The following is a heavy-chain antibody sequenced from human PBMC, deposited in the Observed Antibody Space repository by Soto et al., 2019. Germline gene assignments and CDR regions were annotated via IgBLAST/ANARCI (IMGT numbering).Heavy chain of an antibody. CDR2: AYSDGST. Sequence: QVQLQESGPGLVKASETLSLTCSVSGVSISRYYWSWIRQPPGKGLEWIGYAYSDGSTGYSPSLKSRVTMGVDTSKNQVSLELNSVTAADTAVYYCARDRSTYGGGGTGEVKENWFDPWGQGILVTVSS. V-gene: IGHV4-59*01. D-gene: IGHD2-8*01. CDR3: ARDRSTYGGGGTGEVKENWFDP. CDR1: GVSISRYY. J-gene: IGHJ5*02.